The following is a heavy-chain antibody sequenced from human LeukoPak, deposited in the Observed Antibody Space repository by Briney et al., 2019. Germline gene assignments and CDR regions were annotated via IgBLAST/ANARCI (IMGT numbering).Heavy chain of an antibody. CDR1: GYSFTTYW. J-gene: IGHJ4*02. Sequence: GESLKISCRGSGYSFTTYWIGWVRQMPGKGLEWMGIIYPGDSDTRYSPSFQGQVTISADKSISTAYLQRSSLKASDTAMYYCARQGVPNYDSSGYYRYWGQGTLVTVSS. D-gene: IGHD3-22*01. CDR2: IYPGDSDT. V-gene: IGHV5-51*01. CDR3: ARQGVPNYDSSGYYRY.